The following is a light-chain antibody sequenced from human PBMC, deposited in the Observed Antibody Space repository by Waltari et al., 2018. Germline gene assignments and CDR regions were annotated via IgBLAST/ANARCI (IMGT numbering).Light chain of an antibody. V-gene: IGLV1-44*01. CDR1: SSNIGSYV. J-gene: IGLJ1*01. CDR2: SSN. CDR3: GAWDDSLNGYV. Sequence: HSVLTQPPSASGTPGQRVTISCSGSSSNIGSYVVHWYQQLPGTAPKLLIHSSNRRPSGVPDRFSGSKSGTSASLAISGLQSEDEAEYHCGAWDDSLNGYVFGTGTKVTVL.